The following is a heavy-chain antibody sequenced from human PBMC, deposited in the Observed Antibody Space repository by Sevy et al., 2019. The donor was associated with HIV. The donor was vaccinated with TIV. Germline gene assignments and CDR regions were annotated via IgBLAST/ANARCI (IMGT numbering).Heavy chain of an antibody. Sequence: GGSLRLSCAASGFTFSSYSMNWVRQAPGKGLEWVSSISSSSSYIYYADSVKGRFTISRDNAKNSLYLQMNSLRAEDTAVYYCAREPSSVGRTHCSSTSCYVPFDPWGQGTLVTVSS. CDR1: GFTFSSYS. V-gene: IGHV3-21*01. CDR3: AREPSSVGRTHCSSTSCYVPFDP. CDR2: ISSSSSYI. J-gene: IGHJ5*02. D-gene: IGHD2-2*01.